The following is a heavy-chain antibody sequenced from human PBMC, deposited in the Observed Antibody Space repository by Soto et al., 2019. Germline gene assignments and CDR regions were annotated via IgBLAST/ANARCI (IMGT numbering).Heavy chain of an antibody. Sequence: QITLKESGPTLVKPTQTLTLTCTFSGFSLSTSGVGVGWIRQPPGKALEWLALIYWDDDKRYSPSLKSRLTVTNDTSKNQVVLTRTNMDPVDTATYCCAHDDSSGYYFDYWGQGTLVTVSS. CDR1: GFSLSTSGVG. V-gene: IGHV2-5*02. D-gene: IGHD3-22*01. CDR2: IYWDDDK. CDR3: AHDDSSGYYFDY. J-gene: IGHJ4*02.